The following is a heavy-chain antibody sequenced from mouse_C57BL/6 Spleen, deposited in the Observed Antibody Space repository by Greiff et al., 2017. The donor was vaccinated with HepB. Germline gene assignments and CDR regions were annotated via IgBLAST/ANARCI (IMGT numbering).Heavy chain of an antibody. D-gene: IGHD1-1*01. Sequence: EVQLQQSGPELVKPGASVKISCKASGYTFTDYYMNWVKQSHGKSLEWIGDINPNNGGTSYNQKFKGKATLTVDKSSSTAYMELRSLTSEDSAVYYCARGAVVATTPFDYWGQGTTLTVSS. CDR3: ARGAVVATTPFDY. V-gene: IGHV1-26*01. CDR1: GYTFTDYY. J-gene: IGHJ2*01. CDR2: INPNNGGT.